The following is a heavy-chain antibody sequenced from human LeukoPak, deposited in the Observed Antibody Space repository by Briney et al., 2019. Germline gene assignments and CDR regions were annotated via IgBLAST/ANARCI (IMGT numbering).Heavy chain of an antibody. CDR2: IYYSGST. J-gene: IGHJ5*02. V-gene: IGHV4-59*12. CDR1: GGSISSYY. CDR3: ARGASGWYGRGDNWFDP. Sequence: SETLSLTCTVSGGSISSYYWSWIRQPPGKGLEWIGYIYYSGSTNYNPSLKSRVTISVDTSKNQFSLKLSSVTAADTAVYYCARGASGWYGRGDNWFDPWGQGTLVTVSS. D-gene: IGHD6-19*01.